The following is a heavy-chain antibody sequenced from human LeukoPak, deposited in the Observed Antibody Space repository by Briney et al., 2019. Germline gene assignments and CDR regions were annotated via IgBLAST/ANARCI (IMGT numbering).Heavy chain of an antibody. J-gene: IGHJ4*02. CDR1: GFTFSSYA. CDR2: ISGSGGST. D-gene: IGHD6-19*01. V-gene: IGHV3-23*01. Sequence: PGGSLRLSCAASGFTFSSYAMSWVRQAPGKGLEWVSAISGSGGSTYYADSVKGRFTISRDNSKNTLYLQMNSLRAEDTAVYYCASPGSGITVALDYWGQGTLVTVSS. CDR3: ASPGSGITVALDY.